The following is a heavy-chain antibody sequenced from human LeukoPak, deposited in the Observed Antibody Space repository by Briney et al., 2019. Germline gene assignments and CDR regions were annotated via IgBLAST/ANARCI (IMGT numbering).Heavy chain of an antibody. V-gene: IGHV4-34*01. CDR1: GGSFSGYY. CDR2: INHSGST. J-gene: IGHJ5*02. CDR3: ARRPNLVRGVGPWFDP. D-gene: IGHD3-10*01. Sequence: PSETLSLTCAVYGGSFSGYYWSWIRQPPGKGLEWIGEINHSGSTNYNPSLKSRVTISVDTSKNQFSLKLSSVTAADTAVYYCARRPNLVRGVGPWFDPWGQGTLVTVSS.